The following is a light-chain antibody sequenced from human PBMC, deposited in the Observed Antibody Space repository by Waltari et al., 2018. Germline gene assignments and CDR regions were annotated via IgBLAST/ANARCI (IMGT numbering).Light chain of an antibody. CDR3: QQYYSTPPT. Sequence: SLLSRSDSKNFVAWYQQKPGQSPKLLIYWASTRESGVHDRFSGSGSGTDFTLTISTLQGEDVAVYFCQQYYSTPPTFGQGTKVDIK. V-gene: IGKV4-1*01. CDR2: WAS. CDR1: SLLSRSDSKNF. J-gene: IGKJ1*01.